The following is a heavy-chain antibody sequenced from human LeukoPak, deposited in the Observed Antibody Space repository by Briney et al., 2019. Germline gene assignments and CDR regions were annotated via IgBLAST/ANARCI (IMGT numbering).Heavy chain of an antibody. Sequence: GGSLRLSCVASGFTFSSYSMNWVRQGPGKGLEWVSYISSSSSAKYYADSVKGRLTISRDNAKNSLYLQMNSLRAEDTAVYYCVREYSSSSGRAFDIWGQGTMATVSS. CDR2: ISSSSSAK. V-gene: IGHV3-48*01. D-gene: IGHD6-6*01. J-gene: IGHJ3*02. CDR3: VREYSSSSGRAFDI. CDR1: GFTFSSYS.